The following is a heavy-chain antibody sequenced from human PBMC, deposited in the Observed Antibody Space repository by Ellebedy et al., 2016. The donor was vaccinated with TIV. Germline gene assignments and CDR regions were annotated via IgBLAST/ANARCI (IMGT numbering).Heavy chain of an antibody. V-gene: IGHV3-71*01. CDR3: AREGFGAWFDT. Sequence: PGGSLRLSCAASGFSFSDHYMDWVRLAPGKGLEWVGFIRGKGYGGTTEYAPSVKDRFTTSRDDSNRILYLEMNNLKTDDTAVYYCAREGFGAWFDTWGQGTLVSVSS. D-gene: IGHD3-3*01. CDR2: IRGKGYGGTT. J-gene: IGHJ5*02. CDR1: GFSFSDHY.